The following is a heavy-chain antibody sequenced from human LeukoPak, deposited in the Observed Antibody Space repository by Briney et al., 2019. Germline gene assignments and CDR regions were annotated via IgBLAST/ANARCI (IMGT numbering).Heavy chain of an antibody. D-gene: IGHD4-17*01. V-gene: IGHV3-21*01. CDR1: GFTFSSYA. CDR3: ARDGANYGDYVVDF. J-gene: IGHJ4*02. Sequence: KTGGSLRLSCAASGFTFSSYAMSWVRQAPGKGLEWVSSISSSSSYIYYADSVKGRFTISRDNAKNSLYLQMNSLRAEDTAVYYCARDGANYGDYVVDFWGQGTLVTVSS. CDR2: ISSSSSYI.